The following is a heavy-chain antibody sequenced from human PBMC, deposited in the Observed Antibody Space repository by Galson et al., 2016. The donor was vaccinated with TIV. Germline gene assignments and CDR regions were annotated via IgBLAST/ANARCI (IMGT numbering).Heavy chain of an antibody. Sequence: APGQGLEWVSGISGSGGITYFADSVKGRFTISRDNSRNTLFLQMHSLRVEDTAVYYCAKRKNYGGDAFEDWGQGTLVTVSS. J-gene: IGHJ3*01. V-gene: IGHV3-23*01. CDR2: ISGSGGIT. D-gene: IGHD2-21*01. CDR3: AKRKNYGGDAFED.